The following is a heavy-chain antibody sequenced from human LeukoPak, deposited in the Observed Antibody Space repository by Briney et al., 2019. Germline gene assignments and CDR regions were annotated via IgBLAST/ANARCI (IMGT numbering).Heavy chain of an antibody. CDR1: GGSFSGYY. Sequence: PSETLSLTCAVYGGSFSGYYWSWIRQPRGKGLEWIGEINHSGSTNYNPSLKSRVTISVDTSKNQFSLKLSSVTAADTAVYYCARGVHDYGDYVWFDPWGQGTLVTVSS. D-gene: IGHD4-17*01. CDR2: INHSGST. V-gene: IGHV4-34*01. CDR3: ARGVHDYGDYVWFDP. J-gene: IGHJ5*02.